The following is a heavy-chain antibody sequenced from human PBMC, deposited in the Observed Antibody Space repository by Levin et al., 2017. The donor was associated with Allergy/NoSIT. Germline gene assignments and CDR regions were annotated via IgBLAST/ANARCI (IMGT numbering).Heavy chain of an antibody. CDR2: INPDSGNT. Sequence: ASVKVSCKASGYTFTTYDINWVRQATGQGPEWMGWINPDSGNTGYAQKFQGRITITRDTSISTVYMELSSLRSEDTAVYYCARRSDYYDSSAYVYWGQGALVTVSS. CDR3: ARRSDYYDSSAYVY. J-gene: IGHJ4*02. V-gene: IGHV1-8*01. D-gene: IGHD3-22*01. CDR1: GYTFTTYD.